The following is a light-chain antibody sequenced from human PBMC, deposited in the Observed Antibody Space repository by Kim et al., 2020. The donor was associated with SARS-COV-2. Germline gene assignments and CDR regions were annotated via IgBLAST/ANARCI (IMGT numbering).Light chain of an antibody. CDR3: SSFAGSNVV. CDR2: EVS. J-gene: IGLJ2*01. CDR1: SSDVGGYNY. V-gene: IGLV2-8*01. Sequence: QSALTQPPSASGSPGQSVTISCTGTSSDVGGYNYVSWYQQHPGKAPKLMIYEVSKRPSGVPDRFSGSKSVNTASLTVSGLQAEDEADYYCSSFAGSNVVFGAGTQLTVL.